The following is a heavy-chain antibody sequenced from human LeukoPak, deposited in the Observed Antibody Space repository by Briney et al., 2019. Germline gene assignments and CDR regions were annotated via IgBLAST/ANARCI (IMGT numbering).Heavy chain of an antibody. Sequence: GGSLRLSCAASGFTFNNYGMTWVRQALGKGLEWVSAISGSGGNIYYADSVKGRFTISRDYSKNTVYLQMNSLRAEDTAVYFCAKAACSGYYFDYWGQGTLVTVSS. V-gene: IGHV3-23*01. CDR1: GFTFNNYG. CDR2: ISGSGGNI. J-gene: IGHJ4*02. CDR3: AKAACSGYYFDY. D-gene: IGHD2-15*01.